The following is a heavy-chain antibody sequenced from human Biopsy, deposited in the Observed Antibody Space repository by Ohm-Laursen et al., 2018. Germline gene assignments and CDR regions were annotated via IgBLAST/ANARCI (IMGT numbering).Heavy chain of an antibody. V-gene: IGHV1-2*02. J-gene: IGHJ5*02. Sequence: GASVKVSCKASGYTFTGYHVHWVRQAPGQGLEWMGWINAKTGDTNYAQKFQGRVTMTRDTSISTAYVDLSSLRSDDTAEYYCTRGGYYYDSLAYYYWFDPWGQGTLVTVSS. CDR1: GYTFTGYH. CDR3: TRGGYYYDSLAYYYWFDP. CDR2: INAKTGDT. D-gene: IGHD3-22*01.